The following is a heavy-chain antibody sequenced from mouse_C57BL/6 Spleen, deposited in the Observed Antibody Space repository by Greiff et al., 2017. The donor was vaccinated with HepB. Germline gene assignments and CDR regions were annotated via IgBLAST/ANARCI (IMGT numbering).Heavy chain of an antibody. CDR2: IDPEDGET. Sequence: EVQLQQSGAELVKPGASVKLSCTASGFNIKDYYMHWVKQRTEQGLEWIGRIDPEDGETKYAPQFQGKATITADTSYNTAYLQLSSLTSEDTAVYYCARDGNFYAMDYWGQGTSVTVSS. D-gene: IGHD2-1*01. CDR1: GFNIKDYY. V-gene: IGHV14-2*01. CDR3: ARDGNFYAMDY. J-gene: IGHJ4*01.